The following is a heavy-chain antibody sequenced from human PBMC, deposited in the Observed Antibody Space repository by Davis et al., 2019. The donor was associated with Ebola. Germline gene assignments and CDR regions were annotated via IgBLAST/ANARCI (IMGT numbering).Heavy chain of an antibody. CDR2: ISYDGSNK. CDR3: AKEALYSSGWGVFDY. CDR1: GFTFSSYG. J-gene: IGHJ4*02. Sequence: GESLKISCAASGFTFSSYGMHWVRQAPGKGLEWVAVISYDGSNKYYADSVKGRFTISRDNSKNTLYLQMNSLRAEDTAVYYCAKEALYSSGWGVFDYWGQGTLVTVSS. V-gene: IGHV3-30*18. D-gene: IGHD6-19*01.